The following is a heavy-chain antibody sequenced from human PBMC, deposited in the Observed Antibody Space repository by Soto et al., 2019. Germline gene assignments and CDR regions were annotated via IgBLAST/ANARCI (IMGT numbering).Heavy chain of an antibody. CDR1: GFTFSDYY. V-gene: IGHV3-11*01. J-gene: IGHJ6*03. CDR2: ISSSGSTI. D-gene: IGHD3-10*01. Sequence: GGSLRLSCAASGFTFSDYYMSWIRQAPGKGLEWVSYISSSGSTIYYADSVKGRFTISRDNAKNSLYLQMNSLRAEDTAVYYCAREGFGELFGPHYYYYYMDVWGKGTTVTVSS. CDR3: AREGFGELFGPHYYYYYMDV.